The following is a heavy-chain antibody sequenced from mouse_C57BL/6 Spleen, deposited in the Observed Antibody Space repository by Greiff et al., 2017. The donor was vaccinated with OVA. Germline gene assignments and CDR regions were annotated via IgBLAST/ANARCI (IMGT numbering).Heavy chain of an antibody. CDR3: ASSDYGSSSAWFSY. CDR2: INPSSGYT. CDR1: GYTFTSYW. V-gene: IGHV1-7*01. Sequence: VQLQQSGAELAKPGASVKLSCKASGYTFTSYWMHWVKQRPGQGLEWIGYINPSSGYTKYNQKFKDKATLTADNSSSTAYMQLSSLTYEDSAVYYCASSDYGSSSAWFSYWGQGTLVTVSA. D-gene: IGHD1-1*01. J-gene: IGHJ3*01.